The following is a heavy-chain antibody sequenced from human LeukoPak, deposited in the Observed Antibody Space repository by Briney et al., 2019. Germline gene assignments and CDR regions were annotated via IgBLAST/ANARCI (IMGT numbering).Heavy chain of an antibody. Sequence: PGGSLRLSCAASGFAFSSYAMSWVRQAPGKGLEWVSAISGSGDSTYYADSVKGRFTISRDNSKNTLYLQMNSLRAEDTAVYYCAKDGGIVVVTAIHDYWGQGTLVTVSS. J-gene: IGHJ4*02. CDR2: ISGSGDST. CDR1: GFAFSSYA. V-gene: IGHV3-23*01. D-gene: IGHD2-21*02. CDR3: AKDGGIVVVTAIHDY.